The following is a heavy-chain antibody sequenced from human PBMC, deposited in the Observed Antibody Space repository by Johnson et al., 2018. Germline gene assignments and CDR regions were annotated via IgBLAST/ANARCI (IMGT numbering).Heavy chain of an antibody. V-gene: IGHV3-30-3*01. CDR1: GFTFSSSA. J-gene: IGHJ6*03. CDR2: ISYDGSSK. CDR3: ARESERNYYYYMDV. Sequence: QVQLVQSGGGLVKPGGSLRLSCAASGFTFSSSAMHWVRQAPGKGLAWVAVISYDGSSKYYADSVKGRFTISRDNSKNTLYMQMNSLRAEDTAVYYCARESERNYYYYMDVWGKGTTVTVSS.